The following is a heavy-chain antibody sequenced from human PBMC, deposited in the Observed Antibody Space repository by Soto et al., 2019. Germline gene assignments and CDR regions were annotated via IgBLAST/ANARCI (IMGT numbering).Heavy chain of an antibody. CDR1: GGSISSYY. V-gene: IGHV4-59*01. J-gene: IGHJ3*02. Sequence: QVQLQESGPGLVKPSETLSLTCTVSGGSISSYYWSWIRQPPGKGLEWIGYIYYSGSTNYNPSLKSRVTISVDTSKNQFSLKLSSVTAADTAVYYCAGWSGNRAFDIRGQGTMVTVSS. CDR2: IYYSGST. D-gene: IGHD3-3*01. CDR3: AGWSGNRAFDI.